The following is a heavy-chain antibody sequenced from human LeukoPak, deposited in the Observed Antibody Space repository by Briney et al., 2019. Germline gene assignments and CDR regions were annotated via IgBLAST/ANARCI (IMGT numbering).Heavy chain of an antibody. V-gene: IGHV3-23*01. J-gene: IGHJ3*02. Sequence: GGSLRLSCAASGFTFSSYAMTWVRRAPGKGLEWVSTIEVGGAITHYADSVKGRFTISRDNSKNTLYLQMNSLRAEDTAVYYCAKVGIAVADLDAFDIWGQGTMVTVSS. CDR1: GFTFSSYA. D-gene: IGHD6-19*01. CDR3: AKVGIAVADLDAFDI. CDR2: IEVGGAIT.